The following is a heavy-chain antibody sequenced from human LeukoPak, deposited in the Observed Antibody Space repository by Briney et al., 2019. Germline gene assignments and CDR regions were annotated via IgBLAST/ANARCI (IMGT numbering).Heavy chain of an antibody. CDR1: GFSFSAYS. CDR2: INHSGST. Sequence: GSLRLSCAASGFSFSAYSINWIRQPPGKGLEWIGEINHSGSTNYNPSLKSRVTISVDTSKNQFSLKLSSVTAADTAVYYCARPTSGGVFDYWGQGTLVTVSS. J-gene: IGHJ4*02. D-gene: IGHD4-23*01. CDR3: ARPTSGGVFDY. V-gene: IGHV4-34*01.